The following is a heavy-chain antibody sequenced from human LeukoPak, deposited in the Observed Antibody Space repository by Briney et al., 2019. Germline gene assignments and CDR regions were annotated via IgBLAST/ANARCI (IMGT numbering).Heavy chain of an antibody. J-gene: IGHJ1*01. CDR2: INHSGST. CDR3: ARGSLMYRSSTSCYHFRH. V-gene: IGHV4-34*01. D-gene: IGHD2-2*01. Sequence: SETLSLTCAVYGGSFSGYYWSWIRQPPGKGLEWIGEINHSGSTNYNPSLKSRVTISVDTSKNQFSLKLSSVTAADTAVYYCARGSLMYRSSTSCYHFRHWGQGTLVTVSS. CDR1: GGSFSGYY.